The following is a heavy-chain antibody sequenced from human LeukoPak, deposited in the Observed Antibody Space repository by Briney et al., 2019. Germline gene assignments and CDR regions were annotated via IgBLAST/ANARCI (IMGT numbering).Heavy chain of an antibody. Sequence: ASVKVSCKVSGYTLTELSTHWVRQAPGKGLEGMGGFDPEDGETIYAQKFQGRVTMTEDTSTDTAYMELSSLRSEDTAVYYCATLIVGATGDWFDPWGQGTLVTVSS. CDR2: FDPEDGET. CDR1: GYTLTELS. V-gene: IGHV1-24*01. CDR3: ATLIVGATGDWFDP. J-gene: IGHJ5*02. D-gene: IGHD1-26*01.